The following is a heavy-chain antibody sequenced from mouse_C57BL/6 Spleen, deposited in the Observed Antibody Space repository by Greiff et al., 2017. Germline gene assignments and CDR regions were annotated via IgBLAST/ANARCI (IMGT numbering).Heavy chain of an antibody. Sequence: QVQLQQPGAELVKPGASVKLSCKASGYTFTSYWMHWVKQRPGQGLEWIGLIHPNSGSTNYNEKFKSKATLTVDKSSSTAYMQLSSLTSEDSAVYYCARSYYNKSYWYFDVWGTGTTVTVSS. CDR3: ARSYYNKSYWYFDV. CDR2: IHPNSGST. J-gene: IGHJ1*03. CDR1: GYTFTSYW. D-gene: IGHD2-5*01. V-gene: IGHV1-64*01.